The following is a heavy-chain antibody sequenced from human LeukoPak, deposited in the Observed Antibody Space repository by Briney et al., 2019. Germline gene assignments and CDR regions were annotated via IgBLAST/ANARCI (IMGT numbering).Heavy chain of an antibody. V-gene: IGHV5-51*01. CDR1: GYSFTSYW. J-gene: IGHJ4*02. D-gene: IGHD3-22*01. Sequence: GESLKISCKGSGYSFTSYWIGWVRQMPGKGLEWMGIIYPGDSDTRYSPSFQGQVTVSADKSISTAYLQWSSLKASDTAMYYCARHRGRRYYYDSSGYRDYWGQGTLVTVSS. CDR3: ARHRGRRYYYDSSGYRDY. CDR2: IYPGDSDT.